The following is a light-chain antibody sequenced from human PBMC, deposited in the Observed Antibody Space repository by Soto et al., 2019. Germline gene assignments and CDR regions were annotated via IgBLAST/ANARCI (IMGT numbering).Light chain of an antibody. Sequence: QSVLTQPASVSGSPGQSITISCTGTSSDVGAYNYVSWYQQHPGKAPKLMISGVSDRPSGVSNRFSGSKSGNTASLTISGLQAADEADYYCSSYTITNSQVFGGGTQLTVL. CDR1: SSDVGAYNY. CDR3: SSYTITNSQV. V-gene: IGLV2-14*01. CDR2: GVS. J-gene: IGLJ2*01.